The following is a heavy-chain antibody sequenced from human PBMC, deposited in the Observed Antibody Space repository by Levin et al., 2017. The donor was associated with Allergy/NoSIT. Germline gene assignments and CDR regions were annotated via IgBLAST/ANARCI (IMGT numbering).Heavy chain of an antibody. Sequence: GESLKISCAASGFNFSKAWMSWVRQSPGRGLEWVSRIKNKTDGATTDYATPVEGRFTISRDDSKNTLYLQMNSLKTEDTAVYYCTTGGGGNIFDYWDQGILVTVSS. V-gene: IGHV3-15*01. J-gene: IGHJ4*02. CDR3: TTGGGGNIFDY. D-gene: IGHD4-23*01. CDR2: IKNKTDGATT. CDR1: GFNFSKAW.